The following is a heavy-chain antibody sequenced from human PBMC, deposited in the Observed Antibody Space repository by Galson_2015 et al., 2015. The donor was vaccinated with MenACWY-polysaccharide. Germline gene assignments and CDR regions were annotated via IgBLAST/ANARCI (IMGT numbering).Heavy chain of an antibody. D-gene: IGHD6-13*01. CDR2: ISWNSGSI. Sequence: SLRLSCAASGFTFDDYAMHWVRQAPGKGLEWVSGISWNSGSIGYADSVKGRFTISRDNAKNSLYLQMNSLRAEDTALYYCAKDPDPQQQLVFDYWGQGTLVTVSS. CDR1: GFTFDDYA. CDR3: AKDPDPQQQLVFDY. V-gene: IGHV3-9*01. J-gene: IGHJ4*02.